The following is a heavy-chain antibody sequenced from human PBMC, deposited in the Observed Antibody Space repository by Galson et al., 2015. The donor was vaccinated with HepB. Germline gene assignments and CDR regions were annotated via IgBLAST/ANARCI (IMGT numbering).Heavy chain of an antibody. CDR3: ARGTYSNGGFSFLIDY. J-gene: IGHJ4*02. V-gene: IGHV3-30-3*01. CDR1: GFTFSSHA. D-gene: IGHD2-15*01. CDR2: ISSDGTSD. Sequence: SLRLSCAASGFTFSSHALHWVRQTPGKGLEWVAIISSDGTSDHYADSVKGRFTISRDSSKNTLYLQMNTVGPEDTAIYHCARGTYSNGGFSFLIDYWGQGTLVTVS.